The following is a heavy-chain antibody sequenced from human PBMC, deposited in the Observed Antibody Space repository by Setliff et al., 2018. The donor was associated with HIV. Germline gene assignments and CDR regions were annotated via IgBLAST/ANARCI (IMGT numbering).Heavy chain of an antibody. CDR2: IYPGDSET. Sequence: GESLKISCKASGYSFTSYYIGWVRQMPGKGLEWMGIIYPGDSETKYSPSFQGQVTISADKSINTAYLQCSSLTASDSAMYFWAKNRGGGASGYYTPADSWGQGTLVTVSS. CDR1: GYSFTSYY. J-gene: IGHJ4*02. D-gene: IGHD3-3*01. CDR3: AKNRGGGASGYYTPADS. V-gene: IGHV5-51*01.